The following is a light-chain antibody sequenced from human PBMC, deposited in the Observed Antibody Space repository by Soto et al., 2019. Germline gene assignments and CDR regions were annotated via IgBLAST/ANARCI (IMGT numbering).Light chain of an antibody. J-gene: IGKJ3*01. CDR2: GAS. CDR3: QQYGSSRFT. Sequence: LXPGERATXXXXXSQXXXXXXLAWYQQKPGQAPRLLVYGASSRATGIPDRFSGSGSGTDFTLTISRLEPEDFAVYYCQQYGSSRFTFGPGTKVDIK. V-gene: IGKV3-20*01. CDR1: QXXXXXX.